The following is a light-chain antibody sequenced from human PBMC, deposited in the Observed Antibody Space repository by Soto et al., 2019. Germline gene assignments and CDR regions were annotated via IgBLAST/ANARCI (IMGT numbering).Light chain of an antibody. CDR2: DAS. Sequence: EIVLTQSPGTLSLSPGERATLSCRASQNVRDSYLAWYQQKSGQPPRLLIYDASTRATGFPARFSGSGSGTEFTLTISSLQYEDFAVYYCQQYNNWPLTFGGGTKADIK. CDR3: QQYNNWPLT. J-gene: IGKJ4*01. V-gene: IGKV3D-15*01. CDR1: QNVRDSY.